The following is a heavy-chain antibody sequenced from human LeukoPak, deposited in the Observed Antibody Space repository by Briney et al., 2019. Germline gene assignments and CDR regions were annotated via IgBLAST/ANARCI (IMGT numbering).Heavy chain of an antibody. CDR1: GYTFTGYY. CDR3: ASVSWSGYLEGDYYMDV. D-gene: IGHD3-3*01. CDR2: INPNSGGT. V-gene: IGHV1-2*02. Sequence: ASVKVSCKASGYTFTGYYMHRVRQAPGQGLEWMGWINPNSGGTNYAQKFQGRVTMTRDTSISTAYMELSRLRSDATAVYYCASVSWSGYLEGDYYMDVWGKGTTVTVSS. J-gene: IGHJ6*03.